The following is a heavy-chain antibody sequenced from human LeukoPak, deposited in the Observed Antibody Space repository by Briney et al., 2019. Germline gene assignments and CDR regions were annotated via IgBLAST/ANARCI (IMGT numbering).Heavy chain of an antibody. J-gene: IGHJ4*02. CDR2: IYSSGST. Sequence: SETLSLTCSVSGGSTNCYYWSWIRQSGGKGLEWIGRIYSSGSTVYNPSLNSRLTMSIDTSKNQFSLTLKSVTATDTAVYYCARVKASSTSWTFDQWGQGALVTVSS. CDR1: GGSTNCYY. CDR3: ARVKASSTSWTFDQ. D-gene: IGHD2-2*01. V-gene: IGHV4-4*07.